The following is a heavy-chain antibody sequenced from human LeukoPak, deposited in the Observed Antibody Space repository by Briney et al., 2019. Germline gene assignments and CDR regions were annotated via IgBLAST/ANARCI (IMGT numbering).Heavy chain of an antibody. CDR3: ARESAGANWFDP. J-gene: IGHJ5*02. CDR1: GYTFTGYY. V-gene: IGHV1-2*02. D-gene: IGHD1-26*01. CDR2: INPNSGAT. Sequence: GASVKVSCKASGYTFTGYYMHWVRQAPGQGLEWMGWINPNSGATNYAQKFQGRVTMTRDTSISTAYMELSRLRSDDTAAYYCARESAGANWFDPWGQGTLVTVSS.